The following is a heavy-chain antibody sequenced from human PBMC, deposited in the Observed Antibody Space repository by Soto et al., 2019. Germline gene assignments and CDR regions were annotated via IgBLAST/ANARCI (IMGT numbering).Heavy chain of an antibody. CDR3: ARDSGWPILNFDN. Sequence: HRGGSLRLSCAASDFDFSGYGIHWVRQAPGKGLEWVAASSYDGRETFYADSAKGRFTVSKEMSKNTAFLQMNALRHEDTAVYFCARDSGWPILNFDNWGQGTPVTVSS. V-gene: IGHV3-30*03. CDR1: DFDFSGYG. D-gene: IGHD3-10*01. J-gene: IGHJ4*02. CDR2: SSYDGRET.